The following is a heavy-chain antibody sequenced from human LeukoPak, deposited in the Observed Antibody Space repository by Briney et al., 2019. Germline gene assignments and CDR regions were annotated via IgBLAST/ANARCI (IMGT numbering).Heavy chain of an antibody. J-gene: IGHJ6*02. CDR3: ARGDIVVVPAAMPPYYYYGMDV. D-gene: IGHD2-2*01. Sequence: ASVKVSCKASGGTFSSYAISWVRQAPGQGLEWMGGIIPIFGTANYAQKFQGRVTITTDESTSTAYMELSSLRSDDTAVYYCARGDIVVVPAAMPPYYYYGMDVWGQGTMVTVSS. CDR1: GGTFSSYA. CDR2: IIPIFGTA. V-gene: IGHV1-69*05.